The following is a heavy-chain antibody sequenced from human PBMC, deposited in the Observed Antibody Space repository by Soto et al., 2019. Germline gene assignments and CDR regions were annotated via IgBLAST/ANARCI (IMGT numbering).Heavy chain of an antibody. J-gene: IGHJ4*02. CDR3: ASESCSGYRSYDY. CDR2: MYHDGNT. V-gene: IGHV4-38-2*01. CDR1: GYSITSGCF. Sequence: PSETLSLTCAASGYSITSGCFWGWIRQPPVKWLECIANMYHDGNTHYNPSLKSRVTMSVDTSKNQFSLKLNAVTAADTAAYYVASESCSGYRSYDYCGRGLLVTV. D-gene: IGHD5-12*01.